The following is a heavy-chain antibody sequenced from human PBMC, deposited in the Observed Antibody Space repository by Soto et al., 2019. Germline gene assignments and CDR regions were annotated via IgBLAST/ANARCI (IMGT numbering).Heavy chain of an antibody. CDR3: ARTKIAGADYYFDY. CDR2: IYYSGST. D-gene: IGHD6-19*01. V-gene: IGHV4-61*01. J-gene: IGHJ4*02. CDR1: GGSVSSGSYY. Sequence: SETLSLTCTVSGGSVSSGSYYWSWIRQPPGKGLEWIGYIYYSGSTNYNPSLKSRVAISVDTSKNQFSLKLSSVTAADTAVYYCARTKIAGADYYFDYWGQETLVTVSS.